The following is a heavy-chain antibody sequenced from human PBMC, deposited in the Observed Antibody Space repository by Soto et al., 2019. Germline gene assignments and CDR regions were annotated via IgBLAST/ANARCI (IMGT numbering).Heavy chain of an antibody. Sequence: GGSLRLSCAASGFTFSSYGMHWVRQAPGKGLEWVAVISYDGSNKYYADSVKGRFTISRDNSKNTLYLQMNSLRAEDTAVYYCAKDFKIAAAVNWFDPWGQGTLVTVSS. CDR3: AKDFKIAAAVNWFDP. V-gene: IGHV3-30*18. J-gene: IGHJ5*02. D-gene: IGHD6-13*01. CDR1: GFTFSSYG. CDR2: ISYDGSNK.